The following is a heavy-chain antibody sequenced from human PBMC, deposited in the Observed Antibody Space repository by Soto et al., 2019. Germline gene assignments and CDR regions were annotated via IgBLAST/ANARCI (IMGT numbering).Heavy chain of an antibody. CDR1: GFTFSSYG. D-gene: IGHD5-18*01. CDR3: ARVYGYGDDAFDI. V-gene: IGHV3-33*01. J-gene: IGHJ3*02. CDR2: IWYDGSNK. Sequence: EGSLRLSCAASGFTFSSYGMHWVRQAPGKGLEWVAVIWYDGSNKYYADSVKGRFTISRDNSKNTLYLQMNSLRAEDTAVYYCARVYGYGDDAFDIWGQGTMVTVSS.